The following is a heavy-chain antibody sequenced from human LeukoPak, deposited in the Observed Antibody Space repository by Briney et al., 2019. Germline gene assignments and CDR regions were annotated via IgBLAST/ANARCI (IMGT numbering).Heavy chain of an antibody. CDR2: IYPGDSDT. V-gene: IGHV5-51*01. J-gene: IGHJ4*02. CDR1: GYSFTSYW. D-gene: IGHD3-22*01. CDR3: ARLGYDSSGYYSFLDY. Sequence: GESLKISCKGSGYSFTSYWIGWVRQMPGKSLEWMGIIYPGDSDTRYSPSFQGQVTISADKSISTAYLQWSSLKASDTAMYYCARLGYDSSGYYSFLDYWGQGTLVTVSS.